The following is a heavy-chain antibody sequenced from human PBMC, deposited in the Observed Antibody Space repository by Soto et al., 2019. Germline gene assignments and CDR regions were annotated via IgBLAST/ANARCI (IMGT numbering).Heavy chain of an antibody. J-gene: IGHJ4*02. CDR2: ISYDGSNK. D-gene: IGHD3-22*01. CDR1: GFTFTDYG. CDR3: AKDTYYHDSSGYYVFDY. Sequence: PGGSLRLSCADSGFTFTDYGMHWVRQAPGKGLEWVAVISYDGSNKNYADSVKGRFTISRDNSKNTLYLQMNSLRAEDTAVYYCAKDTYYHDSSGYYVFDYWGQGTLVTV. V-gene: IGHV3-30*18.